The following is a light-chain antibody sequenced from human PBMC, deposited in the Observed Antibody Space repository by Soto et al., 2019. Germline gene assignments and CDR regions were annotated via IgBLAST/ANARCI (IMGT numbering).Light chain of an antibody. CDR2: DAS. CDR1: QDISNY. J-gene: IGKJ4*01. V-gene: IGKV1-33*01. Sequence: DIQMTQSPSSLSASVGDRVTITCQASQDISNYLNWYQQKPGKAPKLLIYDASNLETGVPSRFSGSGSGTDFTFTISSLQPEDIATYYWQQYDNLRLTFGGGTKVDIK. CDR3: QQYDNLRLT.